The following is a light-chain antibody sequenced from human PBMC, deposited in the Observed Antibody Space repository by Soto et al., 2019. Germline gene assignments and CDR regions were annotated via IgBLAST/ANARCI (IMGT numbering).Light chain of an antibody. J-gene: IGKJ5*01. Sequence: EIVMTQSPATLSVSPGETASLSCRASQSAGSFLAWYQQKPCQAPRLLIYGASNRATGIPDRFSGSGSGTDFTLTISRLEPEDFAVYYCQQRSNWPTLTFGQGTRLEIK. CDR3: QQRSNWPTLT. CDR2: GAS. CDR1: QSAGSF. V-gene: IGKV3-11*01.